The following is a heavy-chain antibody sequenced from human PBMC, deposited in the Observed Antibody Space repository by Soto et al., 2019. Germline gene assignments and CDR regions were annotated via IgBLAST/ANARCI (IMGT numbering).Heavy chain of an antibody. J-gene: IGHJ5*02. CDR2: ISSSSSTI. D-gene: IGHD6-13*01. CDR3: ARHYSSSWSYNWFDP. Sequence: PGGSLRLSCAASGFTFTTAWINWVRQAPGKGLERVSYISSSSSTIYYADYVKGRFTISRDNAKNSLYLQMNSLRAEDTAVYYCARHYSSSWSYNWFDPWGQGTLVTVSS. V-gene: IGHV3-48*01. CDR1: GFTFTTAW.